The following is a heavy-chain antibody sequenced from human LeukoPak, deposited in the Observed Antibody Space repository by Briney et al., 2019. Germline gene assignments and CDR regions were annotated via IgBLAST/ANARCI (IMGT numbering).Heavy chain of an antibody. Sequence: SETLSLTCAVYGGSFSGYYWSWIRQPPGKGLEWIGEISHSGSTNYNPSLKSRVTISVDTSKNQFSLKLSSVTAADTAVYYCARGAPTYYDFWSGYYGPNWFDPWGQGTLVTVSS. CDR1: GGSFSGYY. J-gene: IGHJ5*02. CDR3: ARGAPTYYDFWSGYYGPNWFDP. D-gene: IGHD3-3*01. CDR2: ISHSGST. V-gene: IGHV4-34*01.